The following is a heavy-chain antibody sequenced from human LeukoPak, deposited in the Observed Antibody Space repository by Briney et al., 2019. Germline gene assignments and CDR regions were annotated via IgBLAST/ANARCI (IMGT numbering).Heavy chain of an antibody. CDR3: ARSSGWKYNIDY. V-gene: IGHV1-46*01. J-gene: IGHJ4*02. CDR1: GYTFTSYY. CDR2: INPSGGST. Sequence: ASVKVSCKASGYTFTSYYMHWVRQAPGQGLEWMGIINPSGGSTSYAQKFQGRVTMTRDTSISTAYMELSRLRSDDTAMYYCARSSGWKYNIDYWGQGTPVTVSS. D-gene: IGHD6-19*01.